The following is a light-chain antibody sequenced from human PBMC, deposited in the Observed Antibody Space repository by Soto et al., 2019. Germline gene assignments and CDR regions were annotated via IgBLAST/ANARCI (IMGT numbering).Light chain of an antibody. CDR1: QSINRD. Sequence: IQMNQSPSSLSASVVASVTIASRASQSINRDIPWSQHRPGEAPNLLISRASSLQSVVTSRFSVSGVVTDFTLTISSLQREDFATYYCQQSDITQYSFGQGIPVEMK. CDR2: RAS. J-gene: IGKJ2*03. V-gene: IGKV1-39*01. CDR3: QQSDITQYS.